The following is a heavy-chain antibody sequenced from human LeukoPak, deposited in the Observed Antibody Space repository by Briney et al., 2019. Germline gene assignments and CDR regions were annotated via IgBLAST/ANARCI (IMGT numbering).Heavy chain of an antibody. CDR2: IYYSGST. V-gene: IGHV4-30-4*08. J-gene: IGHJ4*02. CDR1: GGSISSSSYY. D-gene: IGHD6-6*01. CDR3: ARGSWSSSIDY. Sequence: SETLSLTCTVSGGSISSSSYYWGWIRQPPGKGPEWIGYIYYSGSTYYNPSLKSRVTISGDTSKNQFSLKVNSVTATDTAVYYCARGSWSSSIDYWGQGTLVTVSS.